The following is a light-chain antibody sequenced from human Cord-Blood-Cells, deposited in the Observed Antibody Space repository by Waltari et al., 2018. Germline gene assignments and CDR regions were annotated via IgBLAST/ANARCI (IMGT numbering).Light chain of an antibody. J-gene: IGLJ2*01. CDR3: CSYAGSYTV. CDR1: SSDVAGYTH. CDR2: DVS. Sequence: SALTQPRSVFGSPGQSVTLPCTGTSSDVAGYTHVSWYQQHPGKAPKLMSYDVSKRPSGVPDRFSGSKSGNTASLTISGLQAEDEADYYCCSYAGSYTVFGGGTKLTVL. V-gene: IGLV2-11*01.